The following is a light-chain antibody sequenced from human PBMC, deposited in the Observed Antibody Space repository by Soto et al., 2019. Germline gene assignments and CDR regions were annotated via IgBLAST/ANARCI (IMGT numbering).Light chain of an antibody. CDR3: HQRSNWPLT. V-gene: IGKV3D-15*01. J-gene: IGKJ4*01. Sequence: EIVMRQSPATLSVSPGERATLSCRASQSVSSNLAWYQQKPGQAPRLLIYGASSRVTGIPARFSGSGSGTEFTLTISGLQPEDFAVYYCHQRSNWPLTFGGGTNLEIK. CDR1: QSVSSN. CDR2: GAS.